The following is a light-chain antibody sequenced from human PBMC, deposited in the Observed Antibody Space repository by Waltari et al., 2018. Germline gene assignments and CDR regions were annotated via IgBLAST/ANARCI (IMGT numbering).Light chain of an antibody. CDR1: NSNIGSNA. CDR2: SNN. Sequence: QSLLTQAPSASGTPGQRVTISCSGSNSNIGSNAVNWYQQLPGTAPKLLIYSNNQRTSGVPDRVSGSKSGTSASLAISGLQSEDEADYYCGTWDDSLNGPLFGGGTKVTVL. J-gene: IGLJ2*01. V-gene: IGLV1-44*01. CDR3: GTWDDSLNGPL.